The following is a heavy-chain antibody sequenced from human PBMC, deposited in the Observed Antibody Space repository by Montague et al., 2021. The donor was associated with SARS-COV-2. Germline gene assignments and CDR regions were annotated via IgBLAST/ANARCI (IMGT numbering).Heavy chain of an antibody. V-gene: IGHV3-23*01. CDR3: AKDREKDYSADY. CDR2: ISTSGDYT. CDR1: GFIFRHYA. J-gene: IGHJ4*02. Sequence: SLRLSCAASGFIFRHYAMSWVRQAPGKGLEWVSGISTSGDYTYYADSVKGRFTISRDNSRNTLYLQMNSLRAEDTAIYYCAKDREKDYSADYWGQGTLVTVSS. D-gene: IGHD2-15*01.